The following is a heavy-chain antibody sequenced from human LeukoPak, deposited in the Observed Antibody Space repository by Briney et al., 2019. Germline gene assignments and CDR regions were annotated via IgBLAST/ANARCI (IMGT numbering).Heavy chain of an antibody. J-gene: IGHJ4*02. CDR2: IYYSGST. CDR1: GGSISSYY. CDR3: ARADWHYYDSSGYLSLDY. V-gene: IGHV4-59*01. D-gene: IGHD3-22*01. Sequence: SETLSLTCSVSGGSISSYYWSWIRQPPPQGLDWFGYIYYSGSTNYNPSLKSRVTISVDTSKNQFSLKLSSVTAADTAVYYCARADWHYYDSSGYLSLDYWGQGTLVTVSS.